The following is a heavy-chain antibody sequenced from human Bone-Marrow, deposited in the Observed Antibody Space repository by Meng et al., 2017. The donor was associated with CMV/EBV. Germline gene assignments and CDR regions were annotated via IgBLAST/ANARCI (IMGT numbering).Heavy chain of an antibody. J-gene: IGHJ4*02. CDR2: INNSGSK. CDR3: ARDLSSSSRAPAY. D-gene: IGHD6-6*01. CDR1: GGSMRGYN. Sequence: TCAVYGGSMRGYNWGWNGQAPGKGLEWMGEINNSGSKGYNQSLENRVTISVNTSKNQFSLKLSSVTAANTAVCYCARDLSSSSRAPAYWGQGTLVTVSS. V-gene: IGHV4-34*01.